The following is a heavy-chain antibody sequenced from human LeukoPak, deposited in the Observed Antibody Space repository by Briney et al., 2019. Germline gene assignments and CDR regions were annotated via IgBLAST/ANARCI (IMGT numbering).Heavy chain of an antibody. CDR3: ATSSGNNPFDY. V-gene: IGHV3-23*01. J-gene: IGHJ4*02. CDR2: ISGSGGST. D-gene: IGHD1-14*01. Sequence: GGSLRLSCAASGFTFNTYPVSWVRQAPGKGLEWVSGISGSGGSTFYADSVKGRFTISRDNSKNTLYLQMNSLRAEDTAMYYCATSSGNNPFDYWGQGTQVTLSS. CDR1: GFTFNTYP.